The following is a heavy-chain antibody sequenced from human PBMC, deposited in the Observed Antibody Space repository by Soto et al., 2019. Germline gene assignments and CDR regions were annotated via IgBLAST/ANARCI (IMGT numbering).Heavy chain of an antibody. CDR3: ARGVVVVAATSHYYYGMGV. D-gene: IGHD2-15*01. Sequence: SETLSLTCTVSGGSISSGDYYWSWIRQPPGKGLEWIGYIYYSGSTYYNPSLKSRVTISVDTSKNQFSLKLSSVTAADTAVYYCARGVVVVAATSHYYYGMGVPGPVTRITVSS. CDR2: IYYSGST. V-gene: IGHV4-30-4*01. CDR1: GGSISSGDYY. J-gene: IGHJ6*02.